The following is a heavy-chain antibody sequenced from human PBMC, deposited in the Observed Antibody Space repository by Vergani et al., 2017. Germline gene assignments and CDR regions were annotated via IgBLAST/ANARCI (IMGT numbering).Heavy chain of an antibody. V-gene: IGHV4-34*01. Sequence: QVQLQQWGAGLLKPSETLSLTCAVYGGSFSGYYWSWIRQPPGKGLEWIGEINHSGSTYYNPSLKSRVTISVDTSKNQFSLKLSSVTAADTAVYYCASSIAVADEGSYYFDYWGQGTLVTVSS. CDR3: ASSIAVADEGSYYFDY. J-gene: IGHJ4*02. CDR2: INHSGST. CDR1: GGSFSGYY. D-gene: IGHD6-19*01.